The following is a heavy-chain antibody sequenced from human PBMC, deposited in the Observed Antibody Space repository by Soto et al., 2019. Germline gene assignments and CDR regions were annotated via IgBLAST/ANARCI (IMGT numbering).Heavy chain of an antibody. CDR1: GFTFSDYY. CDR2: ISSSGTGI. D-gene: IGHD2-15*01. J-gene: IGHJ3*02. Sequence: GGSLRLSCAASGFTFSDYYMTWIRQAPGKGLEWVSYISSSGTGIYYPDSMKGRFTISRDNAKKSLYLQMSSLRAEDTAVYYCARAYSDDFDIWGQGTLVTVSS. CDR3: ARAYSDDFDI. V-gene: IGHV3-11*01.